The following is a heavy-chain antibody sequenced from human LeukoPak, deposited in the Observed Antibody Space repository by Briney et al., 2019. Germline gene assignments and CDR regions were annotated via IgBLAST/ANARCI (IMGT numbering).Heavy chain of an antibody. J-gene: IGHJ4*02. Sequence: ESLKISCKGSGYSFTSYWIGWVRQMPGKGLEWMGIIYPGDSDTRYSPSFQGQVTISADKSISTAYLQWSSLKASDTAMYYCARPPAYCGGDCYSDYWGQGTLVTVSS. V-gene: IGHV5-51*01. CDR1: GYSFTSYW. CDR2: IYPGDSDT. CDR3: ARPPAYCGGDCYSDY. D-gene: IGHD2-21*02.